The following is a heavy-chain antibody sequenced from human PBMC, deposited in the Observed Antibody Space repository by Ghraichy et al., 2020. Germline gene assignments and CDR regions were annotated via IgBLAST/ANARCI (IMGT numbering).Heavy chain of an antibody. D-gene: IGHD4-23*01. CDR1: GGSFSGYY. V-gene: IGHV4-34*01. CDR3: ARGALYGGNGPSDY. J-gene: IGHJ4*02. Sequence: SETLSLTCAVYGGSFSGYYWSWIRQPPGKGLEWIGEINHSGSTNYNPSLKSRVTISVDTSKNQFSLKLSSVTAADTAVYYCARGALYGGNGPSDYWGQGTLVTVSS. CDR2: INHSGST.